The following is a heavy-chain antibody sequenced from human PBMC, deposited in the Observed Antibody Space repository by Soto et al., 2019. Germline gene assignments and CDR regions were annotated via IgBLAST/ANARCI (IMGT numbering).Heavy chain of an antibody. CDR3: AKKSGNYYDSSGYSDY. D-gene: IGHD3-22*01. V-gene: IGHV3-23*01. Sequence: EVQLLESGGGLVQPGGSLRLSCAASGFTFSSYAMSWVRQAPGKGLEWVSAISGSGGSTYYADSVKGRFTISRDNSKNTLYLQMNSLRAEDTAVYYCAKKSGNYYDSSGYSDYWGQGTLVTVSS. CDR2: ISGSGGST. J-gene: IGHJ4*02. CDR1: GFTFSSYA.